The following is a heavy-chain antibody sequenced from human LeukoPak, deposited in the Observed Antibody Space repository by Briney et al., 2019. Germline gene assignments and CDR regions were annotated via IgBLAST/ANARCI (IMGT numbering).Heavy chain of an antibody. J-gene: IGHJ4*02. D-gene: IGHD6-13*01. CDR1: GFTFSNYA. Sequence: GGSLRLSCAASGFTFSNYAMHWVRQAPGEGLEWVALISYDGSVEKNAASVKGRFTISRDNSKNTLYLQMNSLRTEDTAVYYCARALGSSWDSSLDSWGQGTLVPVSS. V-gene: IGHV3-30*04. CDR2: ISYDGSVE. CDR3: ARALGSSWDSSLDS.